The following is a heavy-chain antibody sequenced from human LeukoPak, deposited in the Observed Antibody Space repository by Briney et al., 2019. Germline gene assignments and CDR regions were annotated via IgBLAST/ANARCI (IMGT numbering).Heavy chain of an antibody. V-gene: IGHV3-21*01. Sequence: PGGSLRPSCAASGFTFSTYSMNWVRQAPGKGLEWVSSISSSSSYIYYADSVKGRFTISRDNAKNSLYLQMNSLRAEDTAVYYCARETGSGSYHTPLDFWGQGTLVTVSS. CDR1: GFTFSTYS. J-gene: IGHJ4*02. CDR2: ISSSSSYI. D-gene: IGHD3-10*01. CDR3: ARETGSGSYHTPLDF.